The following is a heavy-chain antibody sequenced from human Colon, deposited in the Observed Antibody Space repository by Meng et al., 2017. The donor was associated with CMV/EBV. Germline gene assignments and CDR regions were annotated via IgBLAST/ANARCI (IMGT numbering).Heavy chain of an antibody. CDR2: MSATGGNT. CDR1: GFTFPKYA. J-gene: IGHJ4*02. Sequence: GFTFPKYARGWVRQAPGKGLEWVSGMSATGGNTYYADSVKGRFTISRDNSKNTLYLEMNSLGVDDTALYYCAKTGGTSWYGDFYFESWGQGTLVTVSS. CDR3: AKTGGTSWYGDFYFES. D-gene: IGHD6-13*01. V-gene: IGHV3-23*01.